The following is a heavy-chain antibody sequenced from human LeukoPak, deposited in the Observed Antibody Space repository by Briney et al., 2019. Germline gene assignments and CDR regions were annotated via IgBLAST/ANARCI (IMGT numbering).Heavy chain of an antibody. CDR2: IFWDSSTV. CDR1: GFSFDDYT. D-gene: IGHD6-6*01. Sequence: GRSLRLSCSASGFSFDDYTMHWVRKAPGKGLDWVSSIFWDSSTVAYADSVKGRFTISRDNAKNSLYLQMNSLRDEDMALYYCARVQYSRLSKGAFDLWGQGTMVIVSS. CDR3: ARVQYSRLSKGAFDL. J-gene: IGHJ3*01. V-gene: IGHV3-9*03.